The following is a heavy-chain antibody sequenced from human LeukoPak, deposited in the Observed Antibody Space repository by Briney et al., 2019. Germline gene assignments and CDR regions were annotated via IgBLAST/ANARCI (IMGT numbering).Heavy chain of an antibody. V-gene: IGHV3-23*01. Sequence: PGASLRLSCAASGFTFTTYAMNWVRQAPGKGLEWVSGISASGSSTYYADSVKGRFTISRDNSKNTLYLQMNSLRAEDTAVYYCAKDYSSGWYGGDASDIWGQGTMVTVSS. J-gene: IGHJ3*02. D-gene: IGHD6-19*01. CDR3: AKDYSSGWYGGDASDI. CDR2: ISASGSST. CDR1: GFTFTTYA.